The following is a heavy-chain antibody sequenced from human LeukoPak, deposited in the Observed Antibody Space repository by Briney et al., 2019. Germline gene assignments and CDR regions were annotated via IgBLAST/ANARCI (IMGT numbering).Heavy chain of an antibody. D-gene: IGHD2-8*01. CDR1: GFTFSNHW. J-gene: IGHJ4*02. CDR2: IKQDGSEM. CDR3: ARSALQGRKTWCEHSDY. Sequence: GGSLRLSCAASGFTFSNHWMSWVRQAPGRGLEWVANIKQDGSEMFHVDSVKGRFTISRDNAQNLLYLQMNSLRVEDTAVYYCARSALQGRKTWCEHSDYWGQGTLVTVSS. V-gene: IGHV3-7*01.